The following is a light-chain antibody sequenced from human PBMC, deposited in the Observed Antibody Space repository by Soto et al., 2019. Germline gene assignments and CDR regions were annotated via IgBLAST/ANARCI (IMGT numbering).Light chain of an antibody. Sequence: ESLLTQSPGTLSLSPGERATLSCRASQTVNSRHLNWYQHKPGQAPRLLIYGASIRAASIPDRFSGSRSGADFSLTITRLEPEDSAVYYCQQFDGSRPAFTFGQGTKLEI. CDR1: QTVNSRH. V-gene: IGKV3-20*01. J-gene: IGKJ2*01. CDR2: GAS. CDR3: QQFDGSRPAFT.